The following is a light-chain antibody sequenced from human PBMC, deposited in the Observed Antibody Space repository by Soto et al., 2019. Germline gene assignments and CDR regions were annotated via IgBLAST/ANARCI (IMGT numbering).Light chain of an antibody. Sequence: ENVLTQSPGTLSLSPGERATLSCRASQTVTSSYLAWYQQKPGQTPNLLIYAASTRATGIPDRFSASGSGTDFTLTNTRLEPEDCAVYYCQQYSDSPRKFGQGTRVEVK. J-gene: IGKJ1*01. CDR3: QQYSDSPRK. CDR1: QTVTSSY. V-gene: IGKV3-20*01. CDR2: AAS.